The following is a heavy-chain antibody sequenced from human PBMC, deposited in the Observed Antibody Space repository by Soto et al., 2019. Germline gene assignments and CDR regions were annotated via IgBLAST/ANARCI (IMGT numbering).Heavy chain of an antibody. J-gene: IGHJ4*02. D-gene: IGHD6-6*01. Sequence: SETLSLTCTVSGDSISTGSSISRYFWSWIRQPPGKGLERIGYIYYTGSTNYNPSLKSRVTISLDTSKNQYSLRLTSVTAADTAVYYCARRVRGGSEYFDYWGQGTLVTVSS. CDR2: IYYTGST. CDR3: ARRVRGGSEYFDY. V-gene: IGHV4-59*08. CDR1: GDSISTGSSISRYF.